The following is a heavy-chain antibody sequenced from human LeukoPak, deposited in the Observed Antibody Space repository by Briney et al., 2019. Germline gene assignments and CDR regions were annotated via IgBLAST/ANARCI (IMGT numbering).Heavy chain of an antibody. J-gene: IGHJ4*02. CDR2: IYTSGST. Sequence: SETLSLTCTVSGGSISSYYWSWIRQPAGKGLEWIGRIYTSGSTNYNPSLKSRVTMSVDTSKNQFSLKLSSVTAADTAVYYCARGGYDILTGPRIFDYWGQGTLVTVSS. V-gene: IGHV4-4*07. CDR1: GGSISSYY. D-gene: IGHD3-9*01. CDR3: ARGGYDILTGPRIFDY.